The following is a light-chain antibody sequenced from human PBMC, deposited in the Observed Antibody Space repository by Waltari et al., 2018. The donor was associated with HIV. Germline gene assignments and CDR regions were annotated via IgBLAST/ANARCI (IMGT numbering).Light chain of an antibody. V-gene: IGLV2-8*01. J-gene: IGLJ2*01. CDR1: SSDVGGYKH. CDR2: EVS. CDR3: RSYGVSNKPGV. Sequence: QSALTQPPSASGSPGQSVTMSCTGTSSDVGGYKHVSWYQQHPGKAPKLMISEVSKRPSGVPDRFSGSKSGNTASLTVSGLQADDEADYCCRSYGVSNKPGVVGGGTKLTVL.